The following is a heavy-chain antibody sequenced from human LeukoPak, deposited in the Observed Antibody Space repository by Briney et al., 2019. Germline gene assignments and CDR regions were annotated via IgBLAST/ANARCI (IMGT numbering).Heavy chain of an antibody. Sequence: GESLKLSCKGSGYSFTSYWIGWVRQMPGKGLEWMGIIYPGDSDTRYSPSFQGQVTISADKSISTAYLQWSSLKASDTAMYYCASAILRGYSYGYMPPHFDYWGQGTLVTVSS. V-gene: IGHV5-51*01. CDR2: IYPGDSDT. D-gene: IGHD5-18*01. J-gene: IGHJ4*02. CDR1: GYSFTSYW. CDR3: ASAILRGYSYGYMPPHFDY.